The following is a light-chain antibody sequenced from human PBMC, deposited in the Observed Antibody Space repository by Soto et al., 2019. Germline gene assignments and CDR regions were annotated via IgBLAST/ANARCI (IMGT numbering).Light chain of an antibody. CDR3: QQSYLTPIT. J-gene: IGKJ5*01. V-gene: IGKV1-39*01. CDR1: QSISSY. Sequence: DIQMTQSPSSLSASVGDRVTITCRASQSISSYLNWYQQKPGKAPKLLIHAASSLQSGVPSRFSGSGSATDFTLTTSSLQPEDFATYYCQQSYLTPITFGQGTRLEI. CDR2: AAS.